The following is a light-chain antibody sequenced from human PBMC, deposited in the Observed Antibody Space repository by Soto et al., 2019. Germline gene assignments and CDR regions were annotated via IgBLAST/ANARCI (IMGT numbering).Light chain of an antibody. CDR2: GAS. Sequence: EIVMTQSPATLSVSPGERATLSCRASESVSSSLAWYQQKAGQAPRPLIYGASTSASGIPARFSGSGSGTEFTLTISSLQSEDFAVYYCQQYNNWPLTFGQGTKAEIK. J-gene: IGKJ1*01. CDR3: QQYNNWPLT. CDR1: ESVSSS. V-gene: IGKV3-15*01.